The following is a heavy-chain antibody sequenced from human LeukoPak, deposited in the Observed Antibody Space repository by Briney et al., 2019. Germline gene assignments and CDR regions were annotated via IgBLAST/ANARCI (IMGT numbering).Heavy chain of an antibody. Sequence: GRSVRLSCAPSGFTFSSYAMHWVSQAPGKWLGWVAVISYDGSNKYYADSVKGRFTISSDNRKNTLYLQMNGPRAEDRAVYYCARGCYYDSSGYYSNWGQGSMV. V-gene: IGHV3-30-3*01. J-gene: IGHJ4*02. D-gene: IGHD3-22*01. CDR1: GFTFSSYA. CDR2: ISYDGSNK. CDR3: ARGCYYDSSGYYSN.